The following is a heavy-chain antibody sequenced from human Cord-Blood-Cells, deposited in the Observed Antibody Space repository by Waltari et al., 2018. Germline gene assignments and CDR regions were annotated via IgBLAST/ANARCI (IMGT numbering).Heavy chain of an antibody. CDR3: ARTNNWNYVDY. CDR2: IYYSGST. CDR1: GCSTIRLS. V-gene: IGHV4-59*11. D-gene: IGHD1-20*01. J-gene: IGHJ4*02. Sequence: QVQLQESGPGLVKPSETLSLTCTVSGCSTIRLSCSWIRQPPGKGLEWIGYIYYSGSTNYNPSLKSRVTISVDTSKNQFSLKLSSVTAADTAVYYCARTNNWNYVDYWGQGTLVTVSS.